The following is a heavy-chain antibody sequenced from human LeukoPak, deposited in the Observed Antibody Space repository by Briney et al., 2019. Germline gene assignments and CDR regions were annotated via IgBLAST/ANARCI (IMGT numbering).Heavy chain of an antibody. V-gene: IGHV1-46*01. CDR2: INPSDGST. CDR3: ARAPRNSSTMLDY. Sequence: ASVKVSCKASGYTFCSYWIQWVRQAPGQGLEWMGLINPSDGSTAYAHTFQGRVTMTRDTSTSTVYMDLSSLRSEDTAVYYCARAPRNSSTMLDYWGQGTLVTVSS. D-gene: IGHD6-13*01. J-gene: IGHJ4*02. CDR1: GYTFCSYW.